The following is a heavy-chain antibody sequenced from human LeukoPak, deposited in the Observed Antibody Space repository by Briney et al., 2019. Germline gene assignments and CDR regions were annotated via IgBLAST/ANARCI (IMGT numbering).Heavy chain of an antibody. J-gene: IGHJ4*02. CDR3: ARAMEPYYDSNGCDY. Sequence: PGGSLRLSCVPSGFTFSSYWMSWVRQAPGKGLEWVANIKQDGSEKYYVGSVKGRFIISRDNAKSSLYLQMNSLRAEDTAVYYCARAMEPYYDSNGCDYWGQGTPVTVSS. V-gene: IGHV3-7*01. CDR1: GFTFSSYW. D-gene: IGHD3-22*01. CDR2: IKQDGSEK.